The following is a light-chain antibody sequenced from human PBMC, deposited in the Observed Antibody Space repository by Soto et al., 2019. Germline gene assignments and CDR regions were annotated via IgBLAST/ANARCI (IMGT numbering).Light chain of an antibody. CDR1: SGAMGYGF. V-gene: IGLV6-57*04. J-gene: IGLJ2*01. Sequence: NFMLTQPHSVSASPGKTVTISCTRSSGAMGYGFVQGYHQRPCSAPTTLIYENTRRPSGVRDRFSASLDSSSHSASLTISGLQTEDEADYFCQSYDSSRHVIFGGGTKLTVL. CDR3: QSYDSSRHVI. CDR2: ENT.